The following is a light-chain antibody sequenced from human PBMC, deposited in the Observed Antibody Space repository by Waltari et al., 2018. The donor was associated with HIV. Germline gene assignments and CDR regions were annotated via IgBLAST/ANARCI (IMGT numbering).Light chain of an antibody. CDR2: KDS. J-gene: IGLJ2*01. CDR1: ALPKQY. V-gene: IGLV3-25*03. CDR3: QSADSSGTYVV. Sequence: SYELTQPPSVSVSPGQTARIPCPGDALPKQYAYWYQQKPGQAPVMGIYKDSERPSGIPERFSGSSSGTTVTLTISGVQAEDEADYYCQSADSSGTYVVFGGGTKLTVL.